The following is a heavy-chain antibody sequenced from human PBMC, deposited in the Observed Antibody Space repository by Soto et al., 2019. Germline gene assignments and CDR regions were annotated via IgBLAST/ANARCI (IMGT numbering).Heavy chain of an antibody. CDR3: ARGGYYYENSGQNAYDY. Sequence: SSETLSLTCTVSGGSISSGGYYWSWIRQHPGKGLEWIGYIYYGGSTYYNPSLKSRATISGDTSKNQFSLKLSSVTAADTAVYYCARGGYYYENSGQNAYDYWGQGILVTVSS. J-gene: IGHJ4*01. CDR1: GGSISSGGYY. V-gene: IGHV4-31*03. D-gene: IGHD3-22*01. CDR2: IYYGGST.